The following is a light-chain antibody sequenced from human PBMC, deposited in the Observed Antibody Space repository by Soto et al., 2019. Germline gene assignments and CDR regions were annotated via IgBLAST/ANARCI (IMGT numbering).Light chain of an antibody. CDR3: FSHRSGDSHV. CDR2: GVT. CDR1: SSDIGAYNY. V-gene: IGLV2-14*01. Sequence: QSVLTQPASVSGYPGQSITISCTGTSSDIGAYNYVSWYQQYPGKAPKLMIYGVTNRPSGVSNRFSGSKTGNTASLTISGLQAEDEADYYCFSHRSGDSHVFGTGTKVTVL. J-gene: IGLJ1*01.